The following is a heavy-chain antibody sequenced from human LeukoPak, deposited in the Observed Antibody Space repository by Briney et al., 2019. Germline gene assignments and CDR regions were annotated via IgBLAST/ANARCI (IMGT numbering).Heavy chain of an antibody. J-gene: IGHJ4*02. CDR3: AKVLVDIVVVPAATAPDY. Sequence: PGGSLRLSCAASGFTFSSYAMHWVRQAPGKGLEWVAVISYDGSNKYYADSVKGRFTISRDNSKNTLYLQMNSLRAEDTAVYYCAKVLVDIVVVPAATAPDYWGQGTLVTVSS. D-gene: IGHD2-2*03. CDR1: GFTFSSYA. CDR2: ISYDGSNK. V-gene: IGHV3-30-3*01.